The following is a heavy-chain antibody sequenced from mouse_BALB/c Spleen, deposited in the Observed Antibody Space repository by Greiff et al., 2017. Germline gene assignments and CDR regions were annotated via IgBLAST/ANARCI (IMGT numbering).Heavy chain of an antibody. CDR3: ARDGNYEDYYAMDY. V-gene: IGHV14-3*02. J-gene: IGHJ4*01. D-gene: IGHD2-1*01. CDR2: IDPANGNT. Sequence: EVQGVESGAELVKPGASVKLSCTASGFNIKDTYMHWVKQRPEQGLEWIGRIDPANGNTKYDPKFQGKATITADTSSNTAYLQLSSLTSEDTAVYYCARDGNYEDYYAMDYWGQGTSVTVSS. CDR1: GFNIKDTY.